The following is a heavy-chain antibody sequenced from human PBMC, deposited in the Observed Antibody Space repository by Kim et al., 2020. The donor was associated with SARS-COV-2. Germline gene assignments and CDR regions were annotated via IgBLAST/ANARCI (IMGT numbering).Heavy chain of an antibody. J-gene: IGHJ4*02. D-gene: IGHD6-13*01. CDR1: GYTFTSYG. Sequence: ASVKVSCKASGYTFTSYGITWVRQAPGQGLEWMGWISTYKNNTNNAQKLQGRVTLTTDTSTSTAYMELRSLRSDDTAVYYCARDDIATAASYWGQGTLVT. CDR2: ISTYKNNT. V-gene: IGHV1-18*01. CDR3: ARDDIATAASY.